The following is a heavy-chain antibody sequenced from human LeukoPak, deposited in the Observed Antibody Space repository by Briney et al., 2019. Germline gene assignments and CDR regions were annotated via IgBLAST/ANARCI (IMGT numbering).Heavy chain of an antibody. CDR1: GYTFTSYG. CDR2: ISAYNGNT. CDR3: ARDRDRIVGATDYFDY. V-gene: IGHV1-18*01. D-gene: IGHD1-26*01. Sequence: ASVKVSCKASGYTFTSYGISWVRQAPGQGLEWMGWISAYNGNTNYAQKLQGRVTMTTDTSTSTAYMELRSLRSDDTAVYYCARDRDRIVGATDYFDYWGQGTLVTVSS. J-gene: IGHJ4*02.